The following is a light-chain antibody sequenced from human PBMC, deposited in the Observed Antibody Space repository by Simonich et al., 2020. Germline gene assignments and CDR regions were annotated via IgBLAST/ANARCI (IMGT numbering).Light chain of an antibody. CDR2: KDS. V-gene: IGLV3-27*01. Sequence: SYELTQPPSVSVSTGQTARITCSGDVLAKKYARWFQQKPGQAPVLVISKDSERPSGIPERFSGSSSGTTVTLPISGAQVDDEADYYCYSAADNNVVFGGGTKLTVL. CDR3: YSAADNNVV. J-gene: IGLJ2*01. CDR1: VLAKKY.